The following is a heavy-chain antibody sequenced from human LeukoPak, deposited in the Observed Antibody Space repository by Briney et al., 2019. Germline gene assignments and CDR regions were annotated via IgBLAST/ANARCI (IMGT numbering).Heavy chain of an antibody. V-gene: IGHV1-69*13. CDR2: TIPIFGTA. CDR1: GGTFSSYA. Sequence: SVKVSCKASGGTFSSYAISWVRQAPGQGLEWMGGTIPIFGTANYAQKFQGRVTITADGSTSTAYMELSSLRSEDTAVYYCARVESGNYYYMDVWGKGTTVTVSS. D-gene: IGHD1-14*01. J-gene: IGHJ6*03. CDR3: ARVESGNYYYMDV.